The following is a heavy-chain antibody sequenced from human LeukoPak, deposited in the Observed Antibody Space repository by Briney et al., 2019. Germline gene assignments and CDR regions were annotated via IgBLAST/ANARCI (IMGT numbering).Heavy chain of an antibody. J-gene: IGHJ4*02. D-gene: IGHD1-26*01. Sequence: GGSLRLSCAASGFTFSSCAMHWVRQAPGKGLEWVAVISYDGSNKYYAGSVKGRFTISRDNSKNTLYLQMNSLRAEDTAAYYCARDRVGATNNYFDYWGQGTLVTVSS. CDR1: GFTFSSCA. CDR3: ARDRVGATNNYFDY. CDR2: ISYDGSNK. V-gene: IGHV3-30*04.